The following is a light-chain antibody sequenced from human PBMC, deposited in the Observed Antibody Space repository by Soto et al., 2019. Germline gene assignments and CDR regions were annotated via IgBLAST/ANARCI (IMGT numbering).Light chain of an antibody. CDR2: DTS. Sequence: ELVLTQSPGPLSLSAGERATLSCRASQSVTSNYVAWYQQKPGQAPGLRSYDTSTRASGVPARVSGRGSGTEVTLTISRLETEDFAVYYGQQYGTSPQTFGQGTKVDIK. V-gene: IGKV3-20*01. J-gene: IGKJ1*01. CDR1: QSVTSNY. CDR3: QQYGTSPQT.